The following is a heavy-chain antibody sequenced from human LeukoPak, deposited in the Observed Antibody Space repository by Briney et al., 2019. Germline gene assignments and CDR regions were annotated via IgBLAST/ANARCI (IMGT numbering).Heavy chain of an antibody. CDR2: ITGSGGTT. D-gene: IGHD6-13*01. Sequence: GGSLRLSCAASGFTFSRFGLIWVRQAPGKGLYWVSAITGSGGTTYYADSVKGRFTISRDNSKNTLYMQMNSLRAEDTAVYYCAKSGSSWYSSVYWGQGTLVTVSS. CDR1: GFTFSRFG. J-gene: IGHJ4*02. CDR3: AKSGSSWYSSVY. V-gene: IGHV3-23*01.